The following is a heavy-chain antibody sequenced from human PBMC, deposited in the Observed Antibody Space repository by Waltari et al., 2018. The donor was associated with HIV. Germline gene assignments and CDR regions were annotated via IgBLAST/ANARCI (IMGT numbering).Heavy chain of an antibody. J-gene: IGHJ6*02. CDR3: ARDFLWSGSLMPHYGMDV. CDR1: GGTFSSYA. Sequence: QVQLVQSGAEVKKPGSSVKVSCKASGGTFSSYAISWLRTAPGQGLEWMGGIIPIFGTANYAQKFQGRVTITADESTSTAYMELSSLRSEDTAVYYCARDFLWSGSLMPHYGMDVWGQGTTVTVSS. CDR2: IIPIFGTA. D-gene: IGHD3-3*01. V-gene: IGHV1-69*01.